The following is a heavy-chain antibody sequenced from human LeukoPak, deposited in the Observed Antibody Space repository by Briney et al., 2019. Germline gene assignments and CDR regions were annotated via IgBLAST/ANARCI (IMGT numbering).Heavy chain of an antibody. D-gene: IGHD2-15*01. CDR1: GGSISSSSYY. V-gene: IGHV4-39*07. Sequence: KPSETLSLTCTVSGGSISSSSYYWGWIRQPPGKGLEWIGSIYYSGSTYYNPSLKSRVTISVDTSKNQFSLKLSSVTAADTAVYYCARLPTDIEDYWGQGTLVTVSS. J-gene: IGHJ4*02. CDR3: ARLPTDIEDY. CDR2: IYYSGST.